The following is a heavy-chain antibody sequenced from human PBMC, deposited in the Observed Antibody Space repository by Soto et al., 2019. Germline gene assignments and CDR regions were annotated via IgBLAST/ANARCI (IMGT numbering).Heavy chain of an antibody. J-gene: IGHJ3*01. V-gene: IGHV3-23*01. Sequence: EVQLLVSGGGSVQPGGSLRLSCEVSGFTLTNYAMSWVRHAPGKGLEWVSQISASGDRTYYADSVKGLFTISKDSSKNTLFLQMNSLRGEDSAVYYSEGSWTWGQGTMVTVSS. CDR3: EGSWT. D-gene: IGHD5-12*01. CDR2: ISASGDRT. CDR1: GFTLTNYA.